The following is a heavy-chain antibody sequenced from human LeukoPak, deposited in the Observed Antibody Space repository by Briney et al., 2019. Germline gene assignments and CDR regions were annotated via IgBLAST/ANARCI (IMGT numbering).Heavy chain of an antibody. CDR2: IDWDDDK. Sequence: ASGPTLVNPTQTLTLTCTFSGFSLSTSGMRVSWIRQPPGKALEWLARIDWDDDKFYSTSLKTRLTISKDTSKNQVVLTMTNMDPVDTATYYCARAKYYYDSSGPGYYFDYWGQGTLVTVSS. CDR3: ARAKYYYDSSGPGYYFDY. CDR1: GFSLSTSGMR. J-gene: IGHJ4*02. D-gene: IGHD3-22*01. V-gene: IGHV2-70*04.